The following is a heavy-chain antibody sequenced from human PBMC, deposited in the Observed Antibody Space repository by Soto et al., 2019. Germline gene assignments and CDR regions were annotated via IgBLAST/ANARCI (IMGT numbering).Heavy chain of an antibody. CDR2: IKQDGSEI. Sequence: EVQLVESGGGLVQPGGSLRLSCAAYGFTFSRYWMTWIRQAPGKGLEWVANIKQDGSEIYYVDSVKGRFTISRDNAENSLYLQMNSLRAEDTAVYYCARDPVCSGGSCYDYWGQGTLVTVTS. J-gene: IGHJ4*02. CDR1: GFTFSRYW. D-gene: IGHD2-15*01. CDR3: ARDPVCSGGSCYDY. V-gene: IGHV3-7*01.